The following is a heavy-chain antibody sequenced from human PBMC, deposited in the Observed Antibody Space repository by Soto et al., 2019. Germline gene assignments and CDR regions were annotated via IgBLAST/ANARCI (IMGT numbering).Heavy chain of an antibody. V-gene: IGHV3-30*03. CDR3: ARDAVVPYYYDSSGYYFPDY. CDR1: GFTFSSYG. D-gene: IGHD3-22*01. Sequence: PGGSLRLSCAAPGFTFSSYGMHWVRQAPGKGLEWVAVISYDGSNKYYADSVKGRFTISRDNSKNTLYLQMNSLRAEDTAVYYCARDAVVPYYYDSSGYYFPDYWGQGTLVTVS. CDR2: ISYDGSNK. J-gene: IGHJ4*02.